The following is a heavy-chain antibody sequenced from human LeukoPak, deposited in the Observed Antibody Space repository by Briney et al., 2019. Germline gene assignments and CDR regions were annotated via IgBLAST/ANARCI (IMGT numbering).Heavy chain of an antibody. V-gene: IGHV4-61*02. D-gene: IGHD3-22*01. Sequence: RASQTLSLTCTVSGGSTSSGSYYWSWIRQPAGKGLEWIGRIYTSGSTKYNTSLKSRVTISVDTSKNQFSLKLSSVTAADTAVYYCARADHDYYDSSGYLGYWGQGTPVTVSS. CDR2: IYTSGST. CDR1: GGSTSSGSYY. CDR3: ARADHDYYDSSGYLGY. J-gene: IGHJ4*02.